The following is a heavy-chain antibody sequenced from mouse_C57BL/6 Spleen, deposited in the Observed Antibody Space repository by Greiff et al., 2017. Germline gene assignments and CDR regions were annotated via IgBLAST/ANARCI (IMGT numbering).Heavy chain of an antibody. J-gene: IGHJ4*01. Sequence: EVMLVESGGGLVQPGGSLKLSCAASGFTFSDYYMYWVRQTPEKRLEWVAYISNGGGSTYYPDTVKGRFTISRDNAKNTLYLQMSRLKSEDTAMYYCARSYYSAMDYWGQGTSVTVSS. CDR3: ARSYYSAMDY. D-gene: IGHD2-12*01. V-gene: IGHV5-12*01. CDR2: ISNGGGST. CDR1: GFTFSDYY.